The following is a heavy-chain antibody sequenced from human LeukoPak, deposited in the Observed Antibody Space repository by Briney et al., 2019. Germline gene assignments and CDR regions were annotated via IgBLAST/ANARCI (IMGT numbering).Heavy chain of an antibody. D-gene: IGHD2-2*02. V-gene: IGHV4-4*07. CDR2: IYTSGST. CDR3: ARGYCSSTSCYTFGY. Sequence: SETLSLTCTVSGGSISSYYWSWIRQPAGKGLGWIGRIYTSGSTNYNPSLKSRVTMSVDTSKNQFSLKLSSVTAADTAVYYCARGYCSSTSCYTFGYWGQGTLVTVSS. CDR1: GGSISSYY. J-gene: IGHJ4*02.